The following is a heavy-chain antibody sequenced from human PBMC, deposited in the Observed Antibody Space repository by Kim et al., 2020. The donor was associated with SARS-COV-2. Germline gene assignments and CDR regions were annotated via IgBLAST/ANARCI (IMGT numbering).Heavy chain of an antibody. D-gene: IGHD1-26*01. CDR3: ARATKWDEDAFDI. J-gene: IGHJ3*02. V-gene: IGHV1-18*01. Sequence: YAQKLQGRVTMTTATSTSTAYMELRSLRSDDTAVYYCARATKWDEDAFDIWGQGTMVTVSS.